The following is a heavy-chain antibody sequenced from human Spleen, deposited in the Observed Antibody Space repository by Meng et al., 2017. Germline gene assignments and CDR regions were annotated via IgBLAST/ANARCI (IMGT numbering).Heavy chain of an antibody. CDR1: GYTFTGYY. V-gene: IGHV1-2*06. J-gene: IGHJ4*02. D-gene: IGHD3-10*01. Sequence: GSELKSPGASVKVACKASGYTFTGYYLHWVRQAPGQGLGWRGRINPSSGGTNDAQMFPGGVTMTRDTSISTAYMELSRLRSDDTAVYYCARDGVLLWFGESQFDYWGQGTLVTVSS. CDR2: INPSSGGT. CDR3: ARDGVLLWFGESQFDY.